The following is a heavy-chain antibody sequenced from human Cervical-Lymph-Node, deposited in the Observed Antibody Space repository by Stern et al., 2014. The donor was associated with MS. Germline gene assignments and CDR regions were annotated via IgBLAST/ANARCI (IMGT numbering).Heavy chain of an antibody. CDR2: LNSSGAT. CDR1: GASFSDNY. D-gene: IGHD1-1*01. V-gene: IGHV4-34*01. CDR3: ARERKVERSARLLVSFDV. J-gene: IGHJ3*01. Sequence: QVQLQQWGAGLLRPSETLSLTCAVHGASFSDNYWSWIRQTPGKGLEWIGELNSSGATQSTPSLMIRAPLPVDPTRTQSSLKMSPLTAADTAMYYCARERKVERSARLLVSFDVWGQGTLVTVSS.